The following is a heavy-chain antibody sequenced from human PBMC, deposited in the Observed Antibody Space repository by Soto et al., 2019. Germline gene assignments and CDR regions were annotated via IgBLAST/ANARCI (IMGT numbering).Heavy chain of an antibody. J-gene: IGHJ6*02. CDR2: IDPSDSYT. CDR1: GYSFTSYW. V-gene: IGHV5-10-1*01. D-gene: IGHD6-13*01. Sequence: PGESLKISCKGSGYSFTSYWISWVRQMPGKGLEWMGRIDPSDSYTNYSPSFQGHVTISADKSISTAYLQWSSLKASDTAMYYCASRTYSSSDYYGMDVWGQGTTVTVSS. CDR3: ASRTYSSSDYYGMDV.